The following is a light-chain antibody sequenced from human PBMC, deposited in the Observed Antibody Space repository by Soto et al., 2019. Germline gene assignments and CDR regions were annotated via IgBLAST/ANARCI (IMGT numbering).Light chain of an antibody. CDR2: GAS. Sequence: EIVLTQSPGTLSLSPGERATLSCRASQGVSSSYLAWYQQRPGPAPRLLIYGASSRATGIPDRISGSGSGTDFTLTISRLEPADFAVYYSQQYGSSPPWTFGQGTKVEIK. CDR1: QGVSSSY. J-gene: IGKJ1*01. CDR3: QQYGSSPPWT. V-gene: IGKV3-20*01.